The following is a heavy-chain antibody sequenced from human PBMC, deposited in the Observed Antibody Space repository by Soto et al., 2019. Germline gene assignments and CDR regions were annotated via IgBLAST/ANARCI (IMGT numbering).Heavy chain of an antibody. Sequence: SETLSLTCAVYGGSFSGYYWSWIRQPPGKGLEWIGEINHSGSTNYNPSLKSRVTISVDTSKNQFSLKLSSVTAADTAVYYCARGRGSIAVAGTFWFDPWGQGTLVTVSS. J-gene: IGHJ5*02. CDR2: INHSGST. CDR1: GGSFSGYY. V-gene: IGHV4-34*01. D-gene: IGHD6-19*01. CDR3: ARGRGSIAVAGTFWFDP.